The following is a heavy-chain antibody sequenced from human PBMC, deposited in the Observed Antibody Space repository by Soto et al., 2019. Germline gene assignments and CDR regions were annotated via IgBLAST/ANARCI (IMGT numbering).Heavy chain of an antibody. CDR1: GFTFDNSA. Sequence: EVQLLESGGDLVQPGGSLTLSCTPSGFTFDNSAMTWVRLAPGKGLEWVASISAAGGASYYADSVKGRFVISRDNSKESLSLQMARLRGEDSAVYYCAKNHRTTYELDFWGQGTRVTVSS. V-gene: IGHV3-23*01. J-gene: IGHJ4*02. D-gene: IGHD3-22*01. CDR3: AKNHRTTYELDF. CDR2: ISAAGGAS.